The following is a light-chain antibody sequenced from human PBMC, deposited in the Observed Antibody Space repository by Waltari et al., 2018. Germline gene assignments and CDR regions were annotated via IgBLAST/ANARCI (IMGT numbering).Light chain of an antibody. CDR2: DVN. V-gene: IGLV2-11*01. CDR1: SSDVGGYNY. CDR3: CSFAGSYTRV. J-gene: IGLJ1*01. Sequence: QSALTQPRSVSGSPGQSVTISCTGTSSDVGGYNYVSWYQQHPGKAPKLMIYDVNKRPSGVPDRFSGSKSDNTASLTISGLQAEDEADYYCCSFAGSYTRVFGPVTQVTVL.